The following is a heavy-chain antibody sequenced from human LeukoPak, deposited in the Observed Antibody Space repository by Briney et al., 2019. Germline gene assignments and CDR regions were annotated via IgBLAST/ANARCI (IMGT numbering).Heavy chain of an antibody. J-gene: IGHJ4*02. V-gene: IGHV3-7*05. CDR1: GFTFSNYW. CDR2: IKEDGSDK. CDR3: ARGKNLGT. Sequence: PGGSLRLSCAASGFTFSNYWMSWVRQAPGKRLDWVATIKEDGSDKYYVDSVKGRFTISRDNVKKSVYLQMNSLRAEDTAVYFCARGKNLGTWGQGTLVTVSS. D-gene: IGHD1-14*01.